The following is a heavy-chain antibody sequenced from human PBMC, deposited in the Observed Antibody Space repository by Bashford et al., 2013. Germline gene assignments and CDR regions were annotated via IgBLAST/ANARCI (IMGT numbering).Heavy chain of an antibody. Sequence: PGGSPETLPVQPLDFTFSSYGMHWVRQAPGKGLEWVAVISYDGSNKYYADSVKGRFTISRDNSKNTLYLQMNSLRAEDTAVYYCAKDTGSSSSGYSYGWRVDNPIYYYGMDVWGQGTTVTVSS. D-gene: IGHD5-18*01. J-gene: IGHJ6*02. CDR2: ISYDGSNK. CDR3: AKDTGSSSSGYSYGWRVDNPIYYYGMDV. V-gene: IGHV3-30*18. CDR1: DFTFSSYG.